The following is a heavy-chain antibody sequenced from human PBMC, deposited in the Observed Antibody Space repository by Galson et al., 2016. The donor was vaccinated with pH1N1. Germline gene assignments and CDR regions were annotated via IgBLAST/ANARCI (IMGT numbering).Heavy chain of an antibody. D-gene: IGHD6-25*01. Sequence: SVKVSCKASRDTFINYAFSWVRQAPGKGLEWMGGIIPILGAPNYAQNLQGSVTISTDKSTTTAYMELTGLTSGDTAIYYCARMSSGYNTIDSWGQGTLITVSS. CDR2: IIPILGAP. J-gene: IGHJ4*02. CDR3: ARMSSGYNTIDS. CDR1: RDTFINYA. V-gene: IGHV1-69*10.